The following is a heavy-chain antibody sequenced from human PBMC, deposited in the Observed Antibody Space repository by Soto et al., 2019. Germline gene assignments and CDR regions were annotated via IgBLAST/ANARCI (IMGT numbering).Heavy chain of an antibody. CDR2: IYPSDSQT. V-gene: IGHV5-51*01. D-gene: IGHD4-17*01. Sequence: SGEALKISCKGSGYSFSSWWIAGVRQMPGKGLEYMGIIYPSDSQTRYSPSFQVQVTISADKSIITAYLQWSSLKASDTPIYYCERHGFSGDYPSNFFAHWGKGTLVTVYS. J-gene: IGHJ4*02. CDR3: ERHGFSGDYPSNFFAH. CDR1: GYSFSSWW.